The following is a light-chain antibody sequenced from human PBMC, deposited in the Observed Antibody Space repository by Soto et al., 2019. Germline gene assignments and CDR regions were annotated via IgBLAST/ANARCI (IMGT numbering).Light chain of an antibody. CDR2: DVN. CDR1: SSDVGGYNY. J-gene: IGLJ2*01. CDR3: SSYTSSSTRLV. V-gene: IGLV2-14*03. Sequence: QSVLTQPASVSGSPGQSITISCTGTSSDVGGYNYVSWYQHHPDKAPKLMIYDVNNRPSGVSNRFSGSKSGNTASLTISGXXXXDEAAYYCSSYTSSSTRLVFGGGTQLTVL.